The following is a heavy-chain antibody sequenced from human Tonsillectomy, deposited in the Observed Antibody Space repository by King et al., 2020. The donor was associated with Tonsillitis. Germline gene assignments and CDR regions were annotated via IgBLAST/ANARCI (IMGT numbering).Heavy chain of an antibody. D-gene: IGHD1-1*01. CDR3: AKDRGWKDGRFDY. V-gene: IGHV3-23*04. J-gene: IGHJ4*02. CDR1: GFTFSSYA. CDR2: ISGSGGST. Sequence: VQLVESGGGLVQPGGSLRLSCAASGFTFSSYAMSWVRQAPGKGLEWVSTISGSGGSTYYADSVKGRFTISRDNSKNTLFLQMNSLRVEDTAVYYCAKDRGWKDGRFDYWGQGTPVTVSP.